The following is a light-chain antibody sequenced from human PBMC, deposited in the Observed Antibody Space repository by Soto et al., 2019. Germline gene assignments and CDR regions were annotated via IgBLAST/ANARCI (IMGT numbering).Light chain of an antibody. CDR3: SSYAGGNNVL. CDR2: EVT. V-gene: IGLV2-8*01. J-gene: IGLJ2*01. CDR1: SSDVGGYSY. Sequence: QSALTQPPSASGSPGQSVTISCTGASSDVGGYSYVSWYQQHPGKAPQLMIYEVTKRPSGVPDRFSGSKSGNTASLTVSGLQAEDEADYYRSSYAGGNNVLFGGGTKLTVL.